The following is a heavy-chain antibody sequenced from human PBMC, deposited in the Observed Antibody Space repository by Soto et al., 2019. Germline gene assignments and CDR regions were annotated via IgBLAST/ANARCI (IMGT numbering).Heavy chain of an antibody. Sequence: PGGSLRLSCAASGFTFSSYSMNWVRQAPGKGLEWVSSISSSSSYIYYADSVKGRFTISRDNAKNSLYLQMNSLRADDTAVYYCARLHRAGIAAREDYYYGMDVWGQGTTVTVSS. D-gene: IGHD6-13*01. V-gene: IGHV3-21*01. CDR3: ARLHRAGIAAREDYYYGMDV. CDR1: GFTFSSYS. J-gene: IGHJ6*02. CDR2: ISSSSSYI.